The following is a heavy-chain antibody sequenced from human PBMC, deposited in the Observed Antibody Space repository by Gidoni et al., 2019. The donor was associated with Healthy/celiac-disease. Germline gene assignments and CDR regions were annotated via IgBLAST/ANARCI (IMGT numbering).Heavy chain of an antibody. CDR2: ISYDGSNK. CDR3: ARDRPPLRFLEWLLFGDAFDI. V-gene: IGHV3-30-3*01. J-gene: IGHJ3*02. D-gene: IGHD3-3*01. Sequence: QVQLVESGGGVAQPGRSLRLSCAASGFTSRRHAMTCVRQAPGKGLEWVAVISYDGSNKYYADSVKGRFTISRDNSKNTLYLQMNSLRAEDTAVYYCARDRPPLRFLEWLLFGDAFDIWGQGTMVTVSS. CDR1: GFTSRRHA.